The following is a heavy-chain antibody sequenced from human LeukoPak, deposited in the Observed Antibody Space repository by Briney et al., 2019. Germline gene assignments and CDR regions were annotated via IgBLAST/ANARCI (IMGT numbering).Heavy chain of an antibody. D-gene: IGHD3-10*01. Sequence: SETLSLTCTVSGGSISSSSYYWGWIRQAPGKGLEWIGSIYYSGSTYYNPSLKSRVTISVDTSKNQFSVKLSSVTAADTAVYYCARHYRPVRGSPNWFDPWGQGTLVTVSS. V-gene: IGHV4-39*01. CDR3: ARHYRPVRGSPNWFDP. CDR1: GGSISSSSYY. CDR2: IYYSGST. J-gene: IGHJ5*02.